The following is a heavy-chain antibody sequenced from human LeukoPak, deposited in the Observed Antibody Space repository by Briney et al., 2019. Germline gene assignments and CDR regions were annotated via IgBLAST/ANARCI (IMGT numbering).Heavy chain of an antibody. D-gene: IGHD3-22*01. V-gene: IGHV3-11*01. J-gene: IGHJ4*02. CDR2: ISSSGSTI. CDR1: GFTFSDYY. Sequence: GGSLRLSCAASGFTFSDYYMSWIRQASGKGLEWVSYISSSGSTIYYADSVKGRFTISRDNAKNSLYLQMNSLRAEDTAVYYCAGHQRDSSAYYYMDYWGQGTLVTVSS. CDR3: AGHQRDSSAYYYMDY.